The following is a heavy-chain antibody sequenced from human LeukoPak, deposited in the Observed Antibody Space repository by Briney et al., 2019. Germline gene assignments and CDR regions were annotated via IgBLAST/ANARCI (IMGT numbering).Heavy chain of an antibody. CDR2: IIPIFGTA. D-gene: IGHD3-10*01. CDR3: ARNLWFGESSDAFDM. CDR1: GGTFSSYA. J-gene: IGHJ3*02. V-gene: IGHV1-69*01. Sequence: EASVKVSCKASGGTFSSYAISWVRQAPGQGLEWMGGIIPIFGTANYAQKFQGRVTITADESTSTAYMELSSLRSEDTAVYYCARNLWFGESSDAFDMWGQGTMVTVSS.